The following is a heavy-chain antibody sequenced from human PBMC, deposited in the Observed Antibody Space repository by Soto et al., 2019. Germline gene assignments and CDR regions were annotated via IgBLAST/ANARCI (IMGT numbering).Heavy chain of an antibody. Sequence: EVQLVESGGGLVKPGGSLRLCCVVSGFTFSSYSMNWVRQAPGKGLEWVSSISSGGEYTYYADSVKGRFTISRDNAKNSVYLQMNSLTGEDTALYYCARDFKESQYYYYCMDVWGKGTTVTVSS. CDR2: ISSGGEYT. CDR3: ARDFKESQYYYYCMDV. V-gene: IGHV3-21*06. J-gene: IGHJ6*03. CDR1: GFTFSSYS. D-gene: IGHD3-10*01.